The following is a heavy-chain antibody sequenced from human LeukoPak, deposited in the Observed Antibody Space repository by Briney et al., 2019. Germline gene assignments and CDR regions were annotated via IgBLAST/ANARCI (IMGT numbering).Heavy chain of an antibody. CDR1: GYTFTGYP. CDR3: AETYYYGSGSSFWFDP. Sequence: ASVKVSCKASGYTFTGYPMHWVRQAPGQGLEWMGRINPNSGDTNYAQKFQGRVTMTRDTSISTAYMELSRLRSDDTAFYYCAETYYYGSGSSFWFDPWGQGTLVTVSS. J-gene: IGHJ5*02. D-gene: IGHD3-10*01. CDR2: INPNSGDT. V-gene: IGHV1-2*06.